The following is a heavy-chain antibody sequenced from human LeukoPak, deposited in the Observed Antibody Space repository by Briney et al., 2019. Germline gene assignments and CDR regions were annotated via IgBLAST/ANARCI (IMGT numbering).Heavy chain of an antibody. CDR2: IYTSGST. D-gene: IGHD3-10*01. CDR1: GGSISSYY. V-gene: IGHV4-4*07. Sequence: SETLSLTCTVSGGSISSYYWSWIRQPAGKGLEWIGRIYTSGSTNYNPSLKSRVTMSVDTSKNQFSLKLSSVTAADTAVYYCARGQYYYGSGSSRPWFDPWGQGTLVTVSS. J-gene: IGHJ5*02. CDR3: ARGQYYYGSGSSRPWFDP.